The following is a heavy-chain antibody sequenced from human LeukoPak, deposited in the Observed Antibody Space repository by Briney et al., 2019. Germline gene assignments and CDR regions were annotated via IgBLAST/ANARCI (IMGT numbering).Heavy chain of an antibody. Sequence: GGSLRPSCTASGFTLSLYSMHWVRQAPGKGLEWVSSIGRSSQYIYYGDSVRGRFTIPRDNAKNSLYLDMNSPRAEDTAVYYCARDASNIDFAPYFYYMDVWGKGTTVTVSS. V-gene: IGHV3-21*01. J-gene: IGHJ6*03. CDR2: IGRSSQYI. D-gene: IGHD3-3*01. CDR1: GFTLSLYS. CDR3: ARDASNIDFAPYFYYMDV.